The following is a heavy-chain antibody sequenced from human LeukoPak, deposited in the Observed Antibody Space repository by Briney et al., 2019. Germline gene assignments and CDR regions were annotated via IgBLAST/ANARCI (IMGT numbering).Heavy chain of an antibody. D-gene: IGHD2-2*01. J-gene: IGHJ6*02. CDR3: ARGSRPNIVVVPAANYYGMDV. Sequence: PSESLSLTCAVYGGSFSGYYWSWIRQPPGKGLEWIGEINHSGSTNYNPSLKSRVTISVDTSKNQFSLKLSSVTAADTAVYYCARGSRPNIVVVPAANYYGMDVWGQGTTVTVSS. CDR1: GGSFSGYY. CDR2: INHSGST. V-gene: IGHV4-34*01.